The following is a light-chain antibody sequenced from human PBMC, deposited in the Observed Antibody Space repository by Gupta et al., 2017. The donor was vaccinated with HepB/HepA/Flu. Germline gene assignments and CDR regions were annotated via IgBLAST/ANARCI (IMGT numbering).Light chain of an antibody. V-gene: IGLV2-23*02. CDR2: EVS. Sequence: QSALTQPASVSGSPGQSITISCTGTSSDVGFYNLVSWYQQHPGKAPKLMIYEVSNRPSGASNRFSGSKSGNTASLTISGLQAEDEAVYYCCSYATSSGVFGGGTKLTVL. CDR1: SSDVGFYNL. J-gene: IGLJ2*01. CDR3: CSYATSSGV.